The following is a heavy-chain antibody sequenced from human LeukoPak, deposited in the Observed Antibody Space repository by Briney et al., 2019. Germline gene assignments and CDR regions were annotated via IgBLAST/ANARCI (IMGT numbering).Heavy chain of an antibody. J-gene: IGHJ3*02. Sequence: ASETLSLTCTVSGYSISSSYYWGWIRQPPGKGLEWIGSIYHGGSTNYNPSLKSRVTISVDTSKNQFSLKLSSVTAADTAVFYCASLTTADAFDIWGQGTMVTVSS. CDR2: IYHGGST. D-gene: IGHD3-22*01. CDR3: ASLTTADAFDI. V-gene: IGHV4-38-2*02. CDR1: GYSISSSYY.